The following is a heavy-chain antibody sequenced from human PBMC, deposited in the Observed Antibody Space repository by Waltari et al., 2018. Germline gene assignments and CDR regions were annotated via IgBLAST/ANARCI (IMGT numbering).Heavy chain of an antibody. D-gene: IGHD3-10*01. CDR1: GGSISSGSYY. V-gene: IGHV4-61*02. Sequence: QVQLQESGPGLVKPSQTLSLTCTVSGGSISSGSYYWSWIRQPAGKGLEWIGRIYTSGITNYNPSLKSRVTISVDTSKNQFSLKLSSVTAADTAVYYCARAWFGELSYYFDYWGQGTLVTVSS. J-gene: IGHJ4*02. CDR2: IYTSGIT. CDR3: ARAWFGELSYYFDY.